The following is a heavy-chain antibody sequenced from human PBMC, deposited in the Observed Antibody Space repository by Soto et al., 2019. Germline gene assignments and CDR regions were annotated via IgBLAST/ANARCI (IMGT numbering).Heavy chain of an antibody. V-gene: IGHV4-30-4*01. CDR3: AGSEDVTDDPDGCDD. CDR2: IYYSGST. D-gene: IGHD2-21*02. J-gene: IGHJ4*02. CDR1: GGSISSGDYY. Sequence: SETLSLTCTVSGGSISSGDYYWSWIRQPPGKGLEWIGYIYYSGSTYYNPSLKSRVIISVDTSKNQFSLKLSSVTAADTAVYCCAGSEDVTDDPDGCDDWGQGTLVTVSS.